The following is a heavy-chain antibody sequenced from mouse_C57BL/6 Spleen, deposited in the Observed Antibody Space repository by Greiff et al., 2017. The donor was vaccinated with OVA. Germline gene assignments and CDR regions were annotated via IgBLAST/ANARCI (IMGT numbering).Heavy chain of an antibody. CDR1: GYTFTSYW. CDR2: IDPSDSYT. Sequence: QVHVKQPGAELVKPGASVKLSCKASGYTFTSYWMQWVKQRPGQGLEWIGEIDPSDSYTNYNQKFKGKATLTVDTSSSTAYMQLSSLTSEDSAVYYCARSDYGSRRGYFDYWGQGTTLTVSS. CDR3: ARSDYGSRRGYFDY. V-gene: IGHV1-50*01. D-gene: IGHD1-1*01. J-gene: IGHJ2*01.